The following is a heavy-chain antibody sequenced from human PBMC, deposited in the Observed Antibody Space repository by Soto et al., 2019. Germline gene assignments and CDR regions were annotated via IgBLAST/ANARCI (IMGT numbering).Heavy chain of an antibody. CDR1: GGSSSSNW. V-gene: IGHV4-4*02. D-gene: IGHD3-3*01. Sequence: PSETLSLTCTVSGGSSSSNWWSWVRQPPGKGLEWIGEIYHSGSTNYNPSLKSRVTISVDKSKNQFSLKLSSVTAADTAVYYCARYDFWSGYYGMDVWGQGTTVTVSS. J-gene: IGHJ6*02. CDR2: IYHSGST. CDR3: ARYDFWSGYYGMDV.